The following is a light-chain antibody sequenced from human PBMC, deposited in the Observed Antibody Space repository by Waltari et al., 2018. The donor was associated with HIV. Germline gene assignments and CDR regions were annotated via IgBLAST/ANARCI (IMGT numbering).Light chain of an antibody. J-gene: IGLJ7*01. CDR1: GPNIGSNY. V-gene: IGLV1-47*01. Sequence: QSVLTQPPSASGTHGQSVTISCSGSGPNIGSNYVYWYQQVPGTAPKLLILRDRQRPSGVPDRFSASKSGTSASLAISGLRSEDEAHYYCATWDDRENGHGIFGGGTQLTVL. CDR2: RDR. CDR3: ATWDDRENGHGI.